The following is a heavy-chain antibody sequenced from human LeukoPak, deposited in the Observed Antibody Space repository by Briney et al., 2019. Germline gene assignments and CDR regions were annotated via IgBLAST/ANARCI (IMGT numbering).Heavy chain of an antibody. Sequence: GGSLRLSCAASGFTFSSYSMNWVRQAPGKGLEWVSYISSSSSPIYYADSVMGRFTISRDNAKNTLYLQMNSLRAEDTAVYYCARSMTPGRGTYFDYWGQGTLVTVSS. D-gene: IGHD2-21*01. CDR2: ISSSSSPI. CDR3: ARSMTPGRGTYFDY. J-gene: IGHJ4*02. CDR1: GFTFSSYS. V-gene: IGHV3-48*04.